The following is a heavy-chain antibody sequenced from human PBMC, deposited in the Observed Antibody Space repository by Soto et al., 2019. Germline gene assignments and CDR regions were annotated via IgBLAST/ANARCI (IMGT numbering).Heavy chain of an antibody. Sequence: QVQLVESGGGVVQPGRSLRLSCAASGFTFSSYGMHWVRQAPGKGLEWVAVIWYDGSNKYYADSVKGRFTISRDNSKNTLYLQMNSLRAEDTAVYYCARPAIAVAGTNAFDIWGPGTMVTVSS. CDR3: ARPAIAVAGTNAFDI. CDR1: GFTFSSYG. J-gene: IGHJ3*02. D-gene: IGHD6-19*01. CDR2: IWYDGSNK. V-gene: IGHV3-33*01.